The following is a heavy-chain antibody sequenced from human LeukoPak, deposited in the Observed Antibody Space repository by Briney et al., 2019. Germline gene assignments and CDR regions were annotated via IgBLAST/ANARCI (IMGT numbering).Heavy chain of an antibody. CDR2: IKSDGSST. CDR3: ATGGAQYYDY. D-gene: IGHD3-10*01. Sequence: QPGGSLRLSCAASELIFSNYWMHWVRQAPGKGLVWVSRIKSDGSSTIYADSVKGRFTISRDNAKNTVALQMNGLSAEDTAVYYCATGGAQYYDYWGQGTVVTVSS. CDR1: ELIFSNYW. J-gene: IGHJ4*02. V-gene: IGHV3-74*01.